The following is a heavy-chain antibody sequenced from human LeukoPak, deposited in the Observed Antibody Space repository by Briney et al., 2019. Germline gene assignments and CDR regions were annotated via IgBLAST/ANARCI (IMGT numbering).Heavy chain of an antibody. Sequence: GESLKISCKGSGYSFTSYWIGWVRQMPVKGLEWMGIIYPGDSDTRYSPSFQGQVTISADKSISTAYLQWSSLKASDTAMYYCARREIAVAGMDYFDYWGQGTLVTVSS. CDR2: IYPGDSDT. J-gene: IGHJ4*02. CDR3: ARREIAVAGMDYFDY. CDR1: GYSFTSYW. D-gene: IGHD6-19*01. V-gene: IGHV5-51*01.